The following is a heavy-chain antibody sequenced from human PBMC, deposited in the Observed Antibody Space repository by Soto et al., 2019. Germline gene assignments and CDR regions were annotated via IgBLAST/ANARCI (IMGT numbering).Heavy chain of an antibody. J-gene: IGHJ5*02. D-gene: IGHD3-16*01. CDR3: ARDYSVSGSYAPWFDP. V-gene: IGHV3-66*01. CDR2: IYVSGST. CDR1: GVTVTLNY. Sequence: DVQLVESGGGLVQPGGSLRLSCAASGVTVTLNYMSWVRQAPGKGLEWVSIIYVSGSTYYADSVKGRFTISRDSSKNNLYLQMNSLRVEDTAVYYCARDYSVSGSYAPWFDPRGQGTLVTVSS.